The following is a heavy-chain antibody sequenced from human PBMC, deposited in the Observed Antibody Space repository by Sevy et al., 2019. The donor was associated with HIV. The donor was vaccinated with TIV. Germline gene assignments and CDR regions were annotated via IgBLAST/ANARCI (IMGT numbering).Heavy chain of an antibody. CDR2: ISGSGGST. V-gene: IGHV3-23*01. J-gene: IGHJ6*02. CDR1: GFTFSSYA. D-gene: IGHD2-15*01. CDR3: SKGRTTMEYCSGGSCYSGYYYGMDV. Sequence: GGSLRLSCAASGFTFSSYAMSWVRQAPGKGLEWVSAISGSGGSTYYADSVKGRFTISRDNSKNTLYLQMNSLRAEDTAVYYWSKGRTTMEYCSGGSCYSGYYYGMDVWGQGTTVTVSS.